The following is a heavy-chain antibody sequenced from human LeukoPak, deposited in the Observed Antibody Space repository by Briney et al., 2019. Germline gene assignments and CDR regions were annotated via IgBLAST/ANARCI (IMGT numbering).Heavy chain of an antibody. J-gene: IGHJ6*02. D-gene: IGHD1-26*01. V-gene: IGHV4-59*08. Sequence: SETLSLTCAVSGGSFSGYYRSWIRQPPGKGLEWIGYIYYSGSTNYNPSLKSRVTISVDTSKNQFSLKLSSVTAADTAVYYCARHVLYSGSYGFNYYYGMDVWGQATTVSVSS. CDR2: IYYSGST. CDR3: ARHVLYSGSYGFNYYYGMDV. CDR1: GGSFSGYY.